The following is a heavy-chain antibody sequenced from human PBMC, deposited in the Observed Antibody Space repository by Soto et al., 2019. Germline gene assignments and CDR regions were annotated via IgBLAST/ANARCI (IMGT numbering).Heavy chain of an antibody. CDR2: ISGSGGST. CDR3: AKGSSGWYDFDY. Sequence: PGGSLRLSCAASGFTFSSYAMRWVRQAPGKGLEWVSAISGSGGSTYYADSVKGRFTISRDNSKNTLYLQMNSLRAEDTAVYYCAKGSSGWYDFDYWGQGTLVTVSS. D-gene: IGHD6-19*01. V-gene: IGHV3-23*01. J-gene: IGHJ4*02. CDR1: GFTFSSYA.